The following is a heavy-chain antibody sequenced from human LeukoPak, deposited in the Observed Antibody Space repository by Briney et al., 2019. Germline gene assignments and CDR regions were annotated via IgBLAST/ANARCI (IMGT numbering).Heavy chain of an antibody. Sequence: ASVTASCKASGYTFYSYGISWVRQAPGQGLEWMAWISVYNDNRRYAQNFQGRVTLTTDKSTSTAYMELRSLKSDDTATYYCVRDGRSEYSHFYYFDYWGQGTLVTVSS. J-gene: IGHJ4*02. CDR1: GYTFYSYG. CDR2: ISVYNDNR. CDR3: VRDGRSEYSHFYYFDY. D-gene: IGHD5-12*01. V-gene: IGHV1-18*01.